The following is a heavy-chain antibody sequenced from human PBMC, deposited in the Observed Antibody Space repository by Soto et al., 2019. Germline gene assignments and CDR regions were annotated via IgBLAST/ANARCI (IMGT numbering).Heavy chain of an antibody. J-gene: IGHJ3*02. Sequence: QVQLQQWGAGLLKPSETLSLTCAVYGGSFSGYYWSWIRQPPGKGLEWIGEINHSGSTNYNPSLKSRVTISVDTSKNQFSLKLSSVTAADTAVYYCAGEDSSSWDNAFDIWGQVTMVTVSS. CDR1: GGSFSGYY. CDR2: INHSGST. D-gene: IGHD6-13*01. V-gene: IGHV4-34*01. CDR3: AGEDSSSWDNAFDI.